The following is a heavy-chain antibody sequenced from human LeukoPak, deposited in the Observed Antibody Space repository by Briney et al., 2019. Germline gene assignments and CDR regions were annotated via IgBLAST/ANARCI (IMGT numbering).Heavy chain of an antibody. CDR1: GGSISSHY. D-gene: IGHD3-10*01. J-gene: IGHJ4*02. CDR2: IYYSGST. CDR3: ARGVLLWFGEYFDY. V-gene: IGHV4-59*11. Sequence: PSETLSLTCTVSGGSISSHYWSWIRQPPGKGLEWIGYIYYSGSTNYNTSLKSRVTISVDTSKNQFSLKLSSVTAADTAVYYCARGVLLWFGEYFDYWGQGTLVTVSS.